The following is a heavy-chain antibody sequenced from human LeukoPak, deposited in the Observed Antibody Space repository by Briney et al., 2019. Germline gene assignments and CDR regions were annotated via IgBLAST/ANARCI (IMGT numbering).Heavy chain of an antibody. V-gene: IGHV4-30-4*08. Sequence: SETLSLTCTVSGGSISSGDYYWSWIRQPPGKGLEWIGYIYYSGSTYYNPSLKSRLTISVDTSKNQFSLKLSSVTAADTAVYYCASSGNCSSTSCFYFDYWGQGTLVTVSS. CDR1: GGSISSGDYY. CDR3: ASSGNCSSTSCFYFDY. D-gene: IGHD2-2*03. J-gene: IGHJ4*01. CDR2: IYYSGST.